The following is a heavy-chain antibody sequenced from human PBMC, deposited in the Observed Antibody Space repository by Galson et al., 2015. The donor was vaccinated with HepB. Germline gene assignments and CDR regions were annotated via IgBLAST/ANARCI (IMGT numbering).Heavy chain of an antibody. J-gene: IGHJ4*02. CDR3: AREGAVEIDY. CDR1: GFIFTSSA. V-gene: IGHV3-48*03. CDR2: ISSTGSTI. D-gene: IGHD6-19*01. Sequence: SLRLSCAASGFIFTSSAMNWVRQAPGKGLEWVSYISSTGSTIYYADSVKGRFTISRDNAKNSLYMQMNSLTAEDTAVYYCAREGAVEIDYWGQGTLVTVSS.